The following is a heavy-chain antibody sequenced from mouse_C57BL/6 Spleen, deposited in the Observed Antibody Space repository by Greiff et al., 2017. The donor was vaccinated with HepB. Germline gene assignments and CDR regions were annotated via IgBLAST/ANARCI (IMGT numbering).Heavy chain of an antibody. CDR2: LYPGSGST. D-gene: IGHD1-1*01. V-gene: IGHV1-55*01. Sequence: QVQLQQPGAELVKPGASVKMSCKASGYTFTSYWITWVKQRPGQGLEWIGDLYPGSGSTNYNEKFKSKATLTVDTSSSTAYMQLSSLTSEDSAVYYCARGGGSSYSWFAYWGQGTLVTVSA. CDR3: ARGGGSSYSWFAY. CDR1: GYTFTSYW. J-gene: IGHJ3*01.